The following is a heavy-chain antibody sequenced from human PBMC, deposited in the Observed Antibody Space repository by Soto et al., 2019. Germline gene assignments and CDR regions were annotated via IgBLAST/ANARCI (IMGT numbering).Heavy chain of an antibody. CDR2: ISGYTGHT. CDR3: ARRHGLGAFDI. D-gene: IGHD3-10*01. Sequence: HVQLVQSGAEVKKPGASVKVSCKASGYTFTRYGITWVRQAPGQGLEWMGWISGYTGHTNTAQKLQGRVTITTDTSTSTAYMELRSLKSDDTAVYYCARRHGLGAFDIWGQGTMVTVSS. CDR1: GYTFTRYG. V-gene: IGHV1-18*04. J-gene: IGHJ3*02.